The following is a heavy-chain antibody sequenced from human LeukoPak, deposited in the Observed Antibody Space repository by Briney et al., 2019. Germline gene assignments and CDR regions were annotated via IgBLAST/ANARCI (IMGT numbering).Heavy chain of an antibody. J-gene: IGHJ4*02. V-gene: IGHV3-21*01. CDR1: GFTFSSYS. D-gene: IGHD3-10*01. CDR3: ARDRSLYY. CDR2: ISSSSSYI. Sequence: PGGSLRLSCAASGFTFSSYSMNWVRQAPGKGLEWVSSISSSSSYIYYADSVKGRFTISRDNAKNSLYLQMNGLRAEDTAVYYCARDRSLYYWGQGTLVTVSS.